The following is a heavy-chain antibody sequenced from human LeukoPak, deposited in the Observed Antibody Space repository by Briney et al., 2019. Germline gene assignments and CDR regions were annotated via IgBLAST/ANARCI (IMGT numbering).Heavy chain of an antibody. CDR1: GGSFSGYY. CDR3: ARGPGVARGVIRLHYYGMDV. J-gene: IGHJ6*02. Sequence: SETLSLTCAVYGGSFSGYYWSWIRQPPGKGLEWIGEINHSGSTNYNPSLKSRVTISVDTSKNQFSLKLSSVTAADTAVYYCARGPGVARGVIRLHYYGMDVWGQGTTVTVSS. D-gene: IGHD3-10*01. V-gene: IGHV4-34*01. CDR2: INHSGST.